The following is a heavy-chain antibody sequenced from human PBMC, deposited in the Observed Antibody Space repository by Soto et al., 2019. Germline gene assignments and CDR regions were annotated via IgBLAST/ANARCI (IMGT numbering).Heavy chain of an antibody. D-gene: IGHD3-22*01. CDR2: VSYDGSKQ. CDR1: GFTFSNYA. V-gene: IGHV3-30-3*01. CDR3: ARDRGYYYDNSGYYNFDY. J-gene: IGHJ4*02. Sequence: QVQLVESGGGVVQPGRSLRVSCAASGFTFSNYAMHWVRQAPGKGLEWVAVVSYDGSKQFYADSVESRFTISRDSSKSTLYLHMDNLRDEDTAVYYWARDRGYYYDNSGYYNFDYWGQGTLVTVSS.